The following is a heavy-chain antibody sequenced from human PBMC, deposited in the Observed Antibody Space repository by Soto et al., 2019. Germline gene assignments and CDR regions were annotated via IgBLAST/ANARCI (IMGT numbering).Heavy chain of an antibody. V-gene: IGHV1-69*12. Sequence: QVQLVQSGAEVKKPGSSVKVSCKASGGTFSSYAISWVRQSPGQGLEWMGGIIPIFGTANYAQKFQGRVTITADESTSTAYMELSSLRSEDKAVYYCARESVGATTAPFDYWGQGTLVTVSS. CDR1: GGTFSSYA. J-gene: IGHJ4*02. CDR3: ARESVGATTAPFDY. D-gene: IGHD1-26*01. CDR2: IIPIFGTA.